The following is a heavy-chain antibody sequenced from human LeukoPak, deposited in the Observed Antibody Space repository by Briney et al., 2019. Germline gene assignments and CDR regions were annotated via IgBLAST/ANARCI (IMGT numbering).Heavy chain of an antibody. CDR3: AKSPTAKIRDDYGWFGP. CDR1: GGTFSSYA. V-gene: IGHV1-69*13. Sequence: ASVKVSCKASGGTFSSYAISWVRQAPGQGLEWMGGIIPIFGTANYAQKFQGRVTITADESTSTAYMELSSLRTEDTAVYFCAKSPTAKIRDDYGWFGPWGQGTLVTVSS. J-gene: IGHJ5*02. D-gene: IGHD4-17*01. CDR2: IIPIFGTA.